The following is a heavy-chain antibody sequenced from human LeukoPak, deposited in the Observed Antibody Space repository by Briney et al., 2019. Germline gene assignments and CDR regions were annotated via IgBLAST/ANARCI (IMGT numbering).Heavy chain of an antibody. CDR1: GYTFSGYY. V-gene: IGHV1-2*02. Sequence: EASVKVSCKASGYTFSGYYMHWVRQAPGQGLEWMGWINPNSGGTNYAQKFQGRVTMTRDTSISTAYMELSRLRSDDTAVYYCARGDLYSSGWYNWFDPWGQGTLVTVSS. D-gene: IGHD6-19*01. CDR3: ARGDLYSSGWYNWFDP. J-gene: IGHJ5*02. CDR2: INPNSGGT.